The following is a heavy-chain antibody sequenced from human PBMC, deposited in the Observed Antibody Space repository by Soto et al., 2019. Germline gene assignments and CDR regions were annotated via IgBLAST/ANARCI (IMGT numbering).Heavy chain of an antibody. CDR1: GFTFSSYA. J-gene: IGHJ4*02. V-gene: IGHV3-23*01. Sequence: EVQLLESGGGLVQPGGSLRLSCAASGFTFSSYAMSWVRQAPGKGLEWVSIIAVGGGDRYYPESVKGRFTITRDNSRDTLYLEMNRLRDEDTAEHYCARVRVGILVWGQGTLVTVSS. D-gene: IGHD2-15*01. CDR2: IAVGGGDR. CDR3: ARVRVGILV.